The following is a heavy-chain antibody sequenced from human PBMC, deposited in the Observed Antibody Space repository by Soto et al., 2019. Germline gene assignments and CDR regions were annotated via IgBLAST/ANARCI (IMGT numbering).Heavy chain of an antibody. Sequence: PGGSLRLSCAASGFTCRSYAIHWVRQAPGKGLEWVAVISRDGSNKYYVDSVKGRFTISRDNSKDTVYLQMNSLRDEDSAMFYCARSRSGAVADSFDFWGQGTLFTVSS. D-gene: IGHD3-10*01. CDR2: ISRDGSNK. J-gene: IGHJ4*02. CDR3: ARSRSGAVADSFDF. CDR1: GFTCRSYA. V-gene: IGHV3-30*04.